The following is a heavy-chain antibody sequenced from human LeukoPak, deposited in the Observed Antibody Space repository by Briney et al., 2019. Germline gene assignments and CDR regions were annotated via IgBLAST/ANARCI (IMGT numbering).Heavy chain of an antibody. CDR2: IYYSGRT. CDR3: ARDGNPWNLDV. D-gene: IGHD1-14*01. Sequence: SETLSLTCTVSGGSISGYYWSWIRQPPGKGLEWIGYIYYSGRTSYNPSLKSRVTMSVDTSKNQFSLQLSSVTAADTAVYYCARDGNPWNLDVWGRGTLVTVSS. CDR1: GGSISGYY. J-gene: IGHJ2*01. V-gene: IGHV4-59*01.